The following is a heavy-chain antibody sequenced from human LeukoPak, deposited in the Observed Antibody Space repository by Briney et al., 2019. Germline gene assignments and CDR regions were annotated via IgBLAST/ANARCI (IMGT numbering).Heavy chain of an antibody. CDR3: ARDSIFGVVYYYYYYMDV. J-gene: IGHJ6*03. Sequence: GASVKVSCKASGYTFTDYHMHWVRQAPGQGLAWMGWINPNSGGTNYAQKFQGRVTMTRDTSISTAYMELSRLRSDDTAVYYCARDSIFGVVYYYYYYMDVWGKGTTVTVSS. D-gene: IGHD3-3*01. CDR1: GYTFTDYH. CDR2: INPNSGGT. V-gene: IGHV1-2*02.